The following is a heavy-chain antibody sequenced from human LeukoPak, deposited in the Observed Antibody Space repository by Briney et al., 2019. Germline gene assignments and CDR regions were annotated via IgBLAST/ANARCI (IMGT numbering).Heavy chain of an antibody. CDR1: GFTLSNYG. CDR3: ARGVYGGNFDFDY. J-gene: IGHJ4*02. CDR2: IWSDGRNI. V-gene: IGHV3-33*01. Sequence: GRSLRLSCAASGFTLSNYGMHWVRQAPGKGPEWVAVIWSDGRNIYYADSVKGRFTISRDNSKNTLYLQMNTLRAEDTAVYYCARGVYGGNFDFDYWGQGTLVTVSS. D-gene: IGHD4-23*01.